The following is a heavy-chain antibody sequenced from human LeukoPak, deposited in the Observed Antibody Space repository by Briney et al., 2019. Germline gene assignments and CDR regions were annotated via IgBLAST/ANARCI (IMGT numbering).Heavy chain of an antibody. J-gene: IGHJ4*02. V-gene: IGHV3-74*01. D-gene: IGHD3-22*01. Sequence: GGSLRLSCAASGFTFSNYWMSWVRQAPGKGLVWVSRINSDGSSRHYADSVKGRFTISRDNAKNTLHLQMTSLRAKDTAVYYRARGGPDSSDYSSLFDYWGRGILVTVSS. CDR3: ARGGPDSSDYSSLFDY. CDR1: GFTFSNYW. CDR2: INSDGSSR.